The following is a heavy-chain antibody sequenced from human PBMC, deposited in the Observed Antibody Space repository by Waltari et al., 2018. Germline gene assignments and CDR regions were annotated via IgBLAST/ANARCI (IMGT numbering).Heavy chain of an antibody. CDR2: IYYSGST. CDR1: GGSISSGGYY. V-gene: IGHV4-31*03. J-gene: IGHJ4*02. Sequence: QVQLQESGPGLVKPSQTLSLTCTVSGGSISSGGYYWSWIRQHPGKGLEWIGYIYYSGSTYYNPSRKSRVTRSVDTSKNQFSLKLSSVTAADTAVYYCARVSRPRYSSSWYGIDYWGQGTLVTVSS. D-gene: IGHD6-13*01. CDR3: ARVSRPRYSSSWYGIDY.